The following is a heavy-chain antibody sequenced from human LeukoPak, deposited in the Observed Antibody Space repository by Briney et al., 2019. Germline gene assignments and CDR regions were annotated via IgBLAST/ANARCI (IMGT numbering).Heavy chain of an antibody. CDR1: GGSISSSSYY. Sequence: PSETLSLTCTVSGGSISSSSYYWGWIRQPPGKGLEWIGSIYYSGSTYYNPSLNSRVTISVDTSKNQFSLKLSSVTAADTAVYYCARDAMVRGVIQVDYWGQGTLVTVSS. J-gene: IGHJ4*02. D-gene: IGHD3-10*01. V-gene: IGHV4-39*07. CDR3: ARDAMVRGVIQVDY. CDR2: IYYSGST.